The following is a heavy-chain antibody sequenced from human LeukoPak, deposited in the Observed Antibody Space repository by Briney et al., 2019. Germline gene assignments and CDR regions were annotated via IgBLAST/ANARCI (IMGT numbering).Heavy chain of an antibody. Sequence: GASVKVSCKASGCTFSSYAISWVRQAPGQGLEWMGGIIPIFGRANYAQKFQGRVTNTADESTSTAYMELSSLRSEDTAVYYCARDQGYCTSASYSIDYWGQGTLVTVSS. D-gene: IGHD2-8*02. CDR2: IIPIFGRA. J-gene: IGHJ4*02. CDR1: GCTFSSYA. CDR3: ARDQGYCTSASYSIDY. V-gene: IGHV1-69*01.